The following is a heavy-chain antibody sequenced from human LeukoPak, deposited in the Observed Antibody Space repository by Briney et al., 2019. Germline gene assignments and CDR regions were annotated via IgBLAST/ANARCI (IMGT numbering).Heavy chain of an antibody. CDR2: IYYSGST. CDR1: GGSISSYY. J-gene: IGHJ3*02. Sequence: SETLSLTCTVSGGSISSYYWGWIRQPPGKGLEWIGYIYYSGSTNYNPSLKSRVTISVETSKNQFSLKLSSVTAADTAVYYCARVTYDYVWGSYRYAFDIWGQGTMVTVSS. CDR3: ARVTYDYVWGSYRYAFDI. V-gene: IGHV4-59*01. D-gene: IGHD3-16*02.